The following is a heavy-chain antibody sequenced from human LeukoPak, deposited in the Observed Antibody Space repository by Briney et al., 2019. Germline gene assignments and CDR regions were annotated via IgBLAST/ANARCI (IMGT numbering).Heavy chain of an antibody. Sequence: PGGSLRLSCAASGFRFNTYWMSWVRQAPGKGLEWVANIKQDGNEKYYADSVKGRFTISRDNAKNSLYLQMNSLRAEDTAVYYCARDRWFSGWLSGYYYYYMDVWGKGTTVTVSS. CDR1: GFRFNTYW. CDR3: ARDRWFSGWLSGYYYYYMDV. J-gene: IGHJ6*03. CDR2: IKQDGNEK. D-gene: IGHD6-19*01. V-gene: IGHV3-7*01.